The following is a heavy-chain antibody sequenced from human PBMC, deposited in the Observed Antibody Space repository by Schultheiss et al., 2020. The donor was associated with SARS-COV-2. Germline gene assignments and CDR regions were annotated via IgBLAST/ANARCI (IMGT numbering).Heavy chain of an antibody. Sequence: SETLSLTCTVSGGSISSGGYYWSWIRQHPGKGLEWIGYIYYSGSTYYNPSLKSRVTISVDTSKNQFSLKLNSVTAADTAVYYCARVDPPFYYDSSGYYYSAFDLWGQGTMVTVAS. CDR3: ARVDPPFYYDSSGYYYSAFDL. J-gene: IGHJ3*01. V-gene: IGHV4-31*03. D-gene: IGHD3-22*01. CDR2: IYYSGST. CDR1: GGSISSGGYY.